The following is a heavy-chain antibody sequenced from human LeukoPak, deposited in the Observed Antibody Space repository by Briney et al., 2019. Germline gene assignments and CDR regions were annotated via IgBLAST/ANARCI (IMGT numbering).Heavy chain of an antibody. Sequence: PGGSLRLSCAASGFTFSSYAMHWVRQAPGKGLEWVAVISYDGSNKYYADSVKGRFTISRDNSKNTLYLQMNSLRAEDTAVYYCANSDEPGWRYYYGMDVWGQGTTVTVSS. CDR3: ANSDEPGWRYYYGMDV. CDR1: GFTFSSYA. CDR2: ISYDGSNK. J-gene: IGHJ6*02. V-gene: IGHV3-30-3*01. D-gene: IGHD6-19*01.